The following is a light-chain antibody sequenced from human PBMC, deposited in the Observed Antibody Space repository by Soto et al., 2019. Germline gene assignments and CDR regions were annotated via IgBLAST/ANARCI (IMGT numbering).Light chain of an antibody. Sequence: VVLTQSPSTLSLSTRKRATLSCRASQNISSYLIWYQQKPGQAPRLLIYDVSNRATGIPARFSGSGSGTDFTLTISSLEPEDFAVYYCQQRSNWPRTVGQGGKVDIK. J-gene: IGKJ1*01. CDR2: DVS. CDR3: QQRSNWPRT. V-gene: IGKV3-11*01. CDR1: QNISSY.